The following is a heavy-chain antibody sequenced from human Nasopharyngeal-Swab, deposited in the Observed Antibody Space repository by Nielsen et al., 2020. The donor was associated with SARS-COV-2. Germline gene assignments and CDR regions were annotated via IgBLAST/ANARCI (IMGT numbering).Heavy chain of an antibody. Sequence: LSLTCAASGFTFDDYAMHWVRQAPRKGLEWVSGISWNSGSIGYADSVKGRFTISRDNAKNSLYLQMNSLRAEDTALYYCAKDGSGSYYFDYWGQGTLVTVSS. D-gene: IGHD1-26*01. CDR3: AKDGSGSYYFDY. J-gene: IGHJ4*02. V-gene: IGHV3-9*01. CDR1: GFTFDDYA. CDR2: ISWNSGSI.